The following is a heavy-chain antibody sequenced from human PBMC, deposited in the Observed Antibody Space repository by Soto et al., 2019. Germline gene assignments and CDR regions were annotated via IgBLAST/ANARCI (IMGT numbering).Heavy chain of an antibody. CDR2: IYYSGST. Sequence: SETLSLTCTVSGGSISSSSYYWGWIRQPPGKGLEWIGSIYYSGSTYYNPSLKSRVTISVDTSKNQFSLKLSSVTAADTAVYYCASWDRDPYSSSINFDYWGEGTMVTVS. J-gene: IGHJ4*02. CDR1: GGSISSSSYY. D-gene: IGHD6-13*01. V-gene: IGHV4-39*01. CDR3: ASWDRDPYSSSINFDY.